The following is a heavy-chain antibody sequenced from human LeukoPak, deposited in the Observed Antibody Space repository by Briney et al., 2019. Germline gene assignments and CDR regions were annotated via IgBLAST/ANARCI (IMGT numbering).Heavy chain of an antibody. CDR1: GFTFSSYD. J-gene: IGHJ6*02. CDR3: AKGAYGSGSYFYYYYGMDV. CDR2: IGTAGDT. V-gene: IGHV3-13*01. D-gene: IGHD3-10*01. Sequence: PGGSLRLSCAASGFTFSSYDMHWVRQATGKGLEWVSAIGTAGDTYYPGSVKGRFTISRDNSKNTLYLQMNSLRAEDTAVYYCAKGAYGSGSYFYYYYGMDVWGQGTTVTVSS.